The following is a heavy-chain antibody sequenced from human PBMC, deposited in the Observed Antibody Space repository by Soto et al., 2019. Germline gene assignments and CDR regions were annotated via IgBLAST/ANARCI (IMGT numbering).Heavy chain of an antibody. Sequence: GGSLRLSCAASGFDFSSYAMNWVRQAPGKGLEWVGRIKSKTDGGTTDYAAPVKGRFTISRDDSKNTLYLQMNSLKTEDTAVYYCTTAWYYDFWSGYDYWGQGTLVTVSS. CDR2: IKSKTDGGTT. V-gene: IGHV3-15*01. CDR3: TTAWYYDFWSGYDY. J-gene: IGHJ4*02. D-gene: IGHD3-3*01. CDR1: GFDFSSYA.